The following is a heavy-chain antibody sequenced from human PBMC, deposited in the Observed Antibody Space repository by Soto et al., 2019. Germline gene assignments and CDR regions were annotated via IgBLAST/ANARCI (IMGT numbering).Heavy chain of an antibody. CDR1: GVTFSSSW. D-gene: IGHD5-12*01. V-gene: IGHV3-7*03. CDR3: ARGRGYSGYYFDY. Sequence: EVQLVESGGGLVQPGGSLRLSCAASGVTFSSSWMRWVRQAPGKGLEWVANIKQDGSEKYYVDSVKGRFTISRDNAKNSLYLHMYSLRAEDTAVYYCARGRGYSGYYFDYWGQGTLVTVAS. CDR2: IKQDGSEK. J-gene: IGHJ4*02.